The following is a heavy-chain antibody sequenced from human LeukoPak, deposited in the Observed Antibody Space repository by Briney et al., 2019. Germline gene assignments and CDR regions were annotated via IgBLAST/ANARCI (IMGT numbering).Heavy chain of an antibody. CDR3: AKDRVCTNGVCLLDY. CDR1: GFTFSSYA. V-gene: IGHV3-23*01. Sequence: GGSLRLSCAASGFTFSSYALSWVRQAPGKGLEWVSVISGSGGSTYYADSVKGRFAISRDNSKNTLYLQMNSLRAEDTAVYYCAKDRVCTNGVCLLDYWGQGTLVTVSS. CDR2: ISGSGGST. J-gene: IGHJ4*02. D-gene: IGHD2-8*01.